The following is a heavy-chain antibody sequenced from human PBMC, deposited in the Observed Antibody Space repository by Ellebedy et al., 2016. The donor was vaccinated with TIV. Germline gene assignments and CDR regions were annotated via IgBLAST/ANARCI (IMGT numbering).Heavy chain of an antibody. Sequence: MPSETLSLTCTVSGGSTSSYYWSWIRQPPGKGLEWIGYIYYSESTNYNPSLKSRVTISVDTSKNQFSLKLSSVTAEDTAVYYCARDYGPDDAFDIWGQGTMVTVSS. D-gene: IGHD3-10*01. CDR2: IYYSEST. J-gene: IGHJ3*02. CDR3: ARDYGPDDAFDI. CDR1: GGSTSSYY. V-gene: IGHV4-59*01.